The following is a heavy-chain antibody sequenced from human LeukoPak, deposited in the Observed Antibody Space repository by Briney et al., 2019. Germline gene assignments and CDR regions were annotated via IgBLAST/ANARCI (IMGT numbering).Heavy chain of an antibody. J-gene: IGHJ4*02. CDR2: ISGSGGST. Sequence: PGGSLRLSCAASGFTFSSYGMSWVRQAPGKGLEWVSAISGSGGSTYYADSVKGRFTVSRDNAKNSLYLQMNSLRAEDTAVYYCARAGGVTAFDYWGQGTLVTVSS. CDR3: ARAGGVTAFDY. V-gene: IGHV3-23*01. D-gene: IGHD2-21*02. CDR1: GFTFSSYG.